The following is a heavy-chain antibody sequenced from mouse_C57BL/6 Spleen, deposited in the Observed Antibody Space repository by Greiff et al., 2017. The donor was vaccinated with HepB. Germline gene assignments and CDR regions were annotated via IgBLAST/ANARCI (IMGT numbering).Heavy chain of an antibody. V-gene: IGHV1-62-2*01. CDR3: ARHEDRGNWVYYYAMDY. CDR1: FSPFTYYT. Sequence: LSFPSSFSPFTYYTIHFLHHISLHFLYFIFFFYPLIGSIKYNEKFKDKATLTADKSSSTVYMELSRLTSEDSAVYVCARHEDRGNWVYYYAMDYWGQGTSVTVSS. J-gene: IGHJ4*01. CDR2: FYPLIGSI. D-gene: IGHD4-1*01.